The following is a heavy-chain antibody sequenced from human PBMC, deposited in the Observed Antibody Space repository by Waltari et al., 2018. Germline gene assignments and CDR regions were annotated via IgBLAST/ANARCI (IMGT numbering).Heavy chain of an antibody. Sequence: SETLSLTCAVYGGSFSGYYWSWIRQPPGKGLEWIGEINHSGSTNYNPSLKSRVTISVDTSKNQFSLKLSSVTAADTAVYYCARGTYCGGDACLEHAFDIWGQGTMVTVSS. V-gene: IGHV4-34*01. J-gene: IGHJ3*02. CDR3: ARGTYCGGDACLEHAFDI. D-gene: IGHD2-21*02. CDR1: GGSFSGYY. CDR2: INHSGST.